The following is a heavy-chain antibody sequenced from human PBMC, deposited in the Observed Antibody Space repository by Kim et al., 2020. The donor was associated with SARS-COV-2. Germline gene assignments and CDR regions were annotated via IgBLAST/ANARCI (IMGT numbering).Heavy chain of an antibody. V-gene: IGHV3-23*01. CDR2: ISGSGGST. Sequence: GGSLRLSCAASGFTFSSYAMSWVRQAPGKGLEWVSAISGSGGSTYYADSVKGRFTISRDNSKNTLYLQMNSLRAEDTAVYYCAKDHDPIVVVPAASTYYFDYWGQGTLVTVSS. CDR3: AKDHDPIVVVPAASTYYFDY. J-gene: IGHJ4*02. CDR1: GFTFSSYA. D-gene: IGHD2-2*01.